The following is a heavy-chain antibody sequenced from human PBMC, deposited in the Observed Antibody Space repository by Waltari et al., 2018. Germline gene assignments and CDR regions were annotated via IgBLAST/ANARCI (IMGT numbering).Heavy chain of an antibody. J-gene: IGHJ4*02. CDR1: GHSINLDNYY. CDR3: ATYDIWNGYYFDW. Sequence: QLQLQESDPGLVNPAETLSLTCTVSGHSINLDNYYWAWIRQPPGKGLEWIGSIYYRGTTYYTPSLESRLTISIDTSRKQISLKLTSVTAADTAMYYCATYDIWNGYYFDWWGQGTVVTVSS. V-gene: IGHV4-39*01. D-gene: IGHD3-3*01. CDR2: IYYRGTT.